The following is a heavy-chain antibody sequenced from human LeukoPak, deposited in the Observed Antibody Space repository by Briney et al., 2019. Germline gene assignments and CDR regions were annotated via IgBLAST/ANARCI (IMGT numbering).Heavy chain of an antibody. CDR3: ARSSLSEGANWFDP. CDR1: GFTFSSYA. CDR2: ISSDGGST. V-gene: IGHV3-64*01. Sequence: GRSLRLSCAASGFTFSSYAMHWVRQAPGRGLEYVSSISSDGGSTYYANSVKGRFTISRDNSKNTLYLQMGSLTAEDMAVYYCARSSLSEGANWFDPWGQGTLVAVSS. D-gene: IGHD1-26*01. J-gene: IGHJ5*02.